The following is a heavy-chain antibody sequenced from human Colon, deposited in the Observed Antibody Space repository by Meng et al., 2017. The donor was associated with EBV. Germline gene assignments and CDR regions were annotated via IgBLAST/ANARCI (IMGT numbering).Heavy chain of an antibody. CDR3: VISSHN. V-gene: IGHV4-39*07. CDR1: DGSITSTSSY. CDR2: IYYRGST. Sequence: QLQLPESGAGLVKPSETLSLTCTISDGSITSTSSYWGWVRQPPGKGLEWIGSIYYRGSTNYNPSLKSRISMSVDMSKNQFSLKVNSVTAADTAIYYCVISSHNWGQGTLVTVSS. D-gene: IGHD3-3*02. J-gene: IGHJ4*02.